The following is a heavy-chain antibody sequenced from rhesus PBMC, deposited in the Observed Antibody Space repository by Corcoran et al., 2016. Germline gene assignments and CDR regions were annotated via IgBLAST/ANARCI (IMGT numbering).Heavy chain of an antibody. J-gene: IGHJ4*01. CDR3: ARVRRFLDY. CDR2: IYWNDSK. CDR1: GFSISTTGTV. V-gene: IGHV2-95*01. Sequence: QVTLKESGPALVKPTQTLTLTCTFSGFSISTTGTVVGWIRQPPGKALEWLASIYWNDSKYSSTSLKSRLTISKDTSKNQVVRTMTNMDPVDTATYYCARVRRFLDYGGQGVLVTVSS.